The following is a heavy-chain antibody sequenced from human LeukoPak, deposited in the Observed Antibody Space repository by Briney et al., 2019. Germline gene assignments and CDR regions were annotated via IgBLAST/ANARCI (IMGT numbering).Heavy chain of an antibody. J-gene: IGHJ4*02. D-gene: IGHD2-15*01. Sequence: GSLRLSCAASGFTFNKYAIYWVRPPPGKGREWIGEMNDSGSTNYNPSLKSRATISVDTSKNQFSLRLTSVTAADKAVYYCARGPDCSGGSCADRPIDYWGQGTLVTVSS. CDR1: GFTFNKYA. V-gene: IGHV4-34*01. CDR3: ARGPDCSGGSCADRPIDY. CDR2: MNDSGST.